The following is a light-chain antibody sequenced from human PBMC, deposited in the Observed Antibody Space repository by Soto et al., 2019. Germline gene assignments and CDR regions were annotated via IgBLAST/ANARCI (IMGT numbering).Light chain of an antibody. J-gene: IGKJ1*01. Sequence: AIRMTQSQSSFSASTGDRVTITCRASQGISSYLAWYQQKPGKAPKLLIYAASTLQSGVPSRFSGSGSGTDFTLTISCLQSEDLATYYCQQYYSYPWTFGQGTKVEIK. CDR2: AAS. V-gene: IGKV1-8*01. CDR3: QQYYSYPWT. CDR1: QGISSY.